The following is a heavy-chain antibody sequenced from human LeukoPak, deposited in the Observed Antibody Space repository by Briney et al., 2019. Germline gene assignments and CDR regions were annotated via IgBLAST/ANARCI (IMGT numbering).Heavy chain of an antibody. CDR1: GYAFTGYY. Sequence: ASVKVSCKASGYAFTGYYMHWVRQAPGQGLEWMGRINPNSGGTNYAQKFQGRVTMTRDTSISTAYMELSRPRSDDTAVYYCARDSHSSGWYLIGYWGQGTLVTVSS. D-gene: IGHD6-19*01. CDR2: INPNSGGT. V-gene: IGHV1-2*06. CDR3: ARDSHSSGWYLIGY. J-gene: IGHJ4*02.